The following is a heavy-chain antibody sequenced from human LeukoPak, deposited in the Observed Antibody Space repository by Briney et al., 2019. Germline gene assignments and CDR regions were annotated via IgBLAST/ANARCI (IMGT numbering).Heavy chain of an antibody. CDR2: IIPILGIA. CDR1: GYKFITYA. CDR3: ARVSGSGRLDY. J-gene: IGHJ4*02. V-gene: IGHV1-69*04. D-gene: IGHD3-10*01. Sequence: ASVKVSCKVSGYKFITYAISWVRHAPGQGLEWMGRIIPILGIANYAQKFQGRVTITADKSTSTAYMELSSLRSEDTAVYYCARVSGSGRLDYWGQGTLVTVSS.